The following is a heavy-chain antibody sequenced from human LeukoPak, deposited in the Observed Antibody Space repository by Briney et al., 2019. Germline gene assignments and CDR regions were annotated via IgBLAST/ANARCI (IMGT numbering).Heavy chain of an antibody. D-gene: IGHD6-19*01. V-gene: IGHV4-4*07. J-gene: IGHJ5*02. CDR2: IYTSGST. CDR1: GGSISSYY. Sequence: SETLSLTCTVSGGSISSYYWSWIRQPAGKGLEWIGRIYTSGSTNYNPSLKSRVTISVDTSKNQFPLKLSSVTAADTAVYYCARDTVAAPVGWFDPWGQGTLVTVSS. CDR3: ARDTVAAPVGWFDP.